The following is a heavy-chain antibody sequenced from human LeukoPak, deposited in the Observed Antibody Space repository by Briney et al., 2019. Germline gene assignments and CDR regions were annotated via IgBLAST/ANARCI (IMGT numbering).Heavy chain of an antibody. CDR1: GYTFTGHY. CDR2: VNPNSGGT. D-gene: IGHD2-2*01. CDR3: ARYYCTRTNCYLFDY. Sequence: ASVKVSCKASGYTFTGHYIHWVRQAPGQGLEWMGWVNPNSGGTNYAQKFQGRVSMTRDTSISTAYMELSRLKSDDTAVYYCARYYCTRTNCYLFDYWGQGTLVTVSS. V-gene: IGHV1-2*02. J-gene: IGHJ4*02.